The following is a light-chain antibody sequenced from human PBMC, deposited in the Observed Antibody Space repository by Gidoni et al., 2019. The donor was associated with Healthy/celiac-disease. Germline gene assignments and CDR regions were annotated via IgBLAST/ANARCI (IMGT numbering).Light chain of an antibody. V-gene: IGKV3-20*01. CDR2: GAS. J-gene: IGKJ4*01. Sequence: EIVLTQSPGTLSLSPGERATLSQAPRLLIYGASSRATGIPDRFSGSGSGTDFTLTISRLEPEDFAVYYCQQYGSSPLTFGGGTKVEIK. CDR3: QQYGSSPLT.